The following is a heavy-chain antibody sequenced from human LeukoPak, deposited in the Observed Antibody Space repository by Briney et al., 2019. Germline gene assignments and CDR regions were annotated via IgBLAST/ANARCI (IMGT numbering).Heavy chain of an antibody. CDR3: AGTLGYCSSTSRYPDAFDI. Sequence: SETLSLTCTVSGGSISSYYWSWIRQPPGKGLEWIGYIYTSGSTNYNPSLKSRVTISVDTSKNQFSLKLSSVTAADTAVYYCAGTLGYCSSTSRYPDAFDIWGQGTMVTVCS. V-gene: IGHV4-4*09. J-gene: IGHJ3*02. CDR2: IYTSGST. CDR1: GGSISSYY. D-gene: IGHD2-2*01.